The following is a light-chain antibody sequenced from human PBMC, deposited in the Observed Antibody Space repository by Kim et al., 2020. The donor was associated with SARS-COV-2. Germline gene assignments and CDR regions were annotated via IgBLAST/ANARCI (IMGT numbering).Light chain of an antibody. Sequence: EIVLTQSPGTLSLSPGERATLSCRASQSVSSSYLAWYQQKPVQAPRLLIYGAASRAPGISDRFSGSGSGTDFTLTISRLEPEDFAVYFCQHYGSSSLYTFGQGTKLEI. J-gene: IGKJ2*01. CDR2: GAA. CDR3: QHYGSSSLYT. CDR1: QSVSSSY. V-gene: IGKV3-20*01.